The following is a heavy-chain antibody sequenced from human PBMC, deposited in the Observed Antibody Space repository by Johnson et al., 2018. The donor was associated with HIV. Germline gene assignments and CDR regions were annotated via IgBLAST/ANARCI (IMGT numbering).Heavy chain of an antibody. Sequence: MQLLESGGGLVQPGGSLRLSCAASGFTFSSYAMSWVRQAPGKGLEWVSAISGSGGSTYYADSVKGRFTISRDNSKNTLYLQMNSLRAEDTAVYYCAKLPVLYGDFDDAFNIWGQGTMVTVSS. V-gene: IGHV3-23*01. CDR1: GFTFSSYA. D-gene: IGHD4-17*01. CDR3: AKLPVLYGDFDDAFNI. J-gene: IGHJ3*02. CDR2: ISGSGGST.